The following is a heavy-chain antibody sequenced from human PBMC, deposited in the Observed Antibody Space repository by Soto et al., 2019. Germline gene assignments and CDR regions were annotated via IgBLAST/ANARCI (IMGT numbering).Heavy chain of an antibody. CDR3: ARRDSGGFYRFFDS. CDR1: GGSLSTNP. J-gene: IGHJ4*02. Sequence: VAPVKVSCKASGGSLSTNPISWVREAPGQGLELMGGTGSGTGPGNHAQKFQGRLTVTADKSTSTVYMELTNLSSEDTAVYYCARRDSGGFYRFFDSWGQGTLVTVYS. D-gene: IGHD2-15*01. CDR2: TGSGTGPG. V-gene: IGHV1-69*06.